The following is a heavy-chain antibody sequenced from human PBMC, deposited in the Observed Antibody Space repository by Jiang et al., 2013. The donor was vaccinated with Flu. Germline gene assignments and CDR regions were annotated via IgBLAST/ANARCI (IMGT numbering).Heavy chain of an antibody. J-gene: IGHJ6*03. CDR2: ISYDGSNK. D-gene: IGHD2-2*01. V-gene: IGHV3-30*18. CDR3: AKDRRYCSSTSCYPGAYYYYYMDV. Sequence: EWVAVISYDGSNKYYADSVKGRFTISRDNSKNTLYLQMNSLRAGDTAVYYCAKDRRYCSSTSCYPGAYYYYYMDVWGKGTTVTVSS.